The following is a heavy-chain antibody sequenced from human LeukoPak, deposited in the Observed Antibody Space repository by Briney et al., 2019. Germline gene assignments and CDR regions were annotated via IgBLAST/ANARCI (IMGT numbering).Heavy chain of an antibody. Sequence: SVKVSCKASGFTLTSSAMQWVRQARGQRLEWIGWIVVGSGNTNYAQKFQERVTITRDMSTSTAYMELSSLRSEDTAVYYCAALQYDSSGYLYLDYWGQGTLVTVSS. CDR3: AALQYDSSGYLYLDY. V-gene: IGHV1-58*02. J-gene: IGHJ4*02. CDR1: GFTLTSSA. CDR2: IVVGSGNT. D-gene: IGHD3-22*01.